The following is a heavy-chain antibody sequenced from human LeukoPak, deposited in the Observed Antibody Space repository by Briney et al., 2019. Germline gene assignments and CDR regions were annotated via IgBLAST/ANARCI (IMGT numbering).Heavy chain of an antibody. CDR1: GFTFNTYE. D-gene: IGHD1-26*01. CDR2: ISGSGNFI. J-gene: IGHJ5*02. V-gene: IGHV3-48*03. Sequence: PGGSLRLSCAASGFTFNTYEMNWVRQAPGKGLEWVSYISGSGNFIYYADSVKGRFTISRDNAKNTLYLQMNSLRAEDTAVYYCARDPIVGATGAWFDPWGQGTLVTVSS. CDR3: ARDPIVGATGAWFDP.